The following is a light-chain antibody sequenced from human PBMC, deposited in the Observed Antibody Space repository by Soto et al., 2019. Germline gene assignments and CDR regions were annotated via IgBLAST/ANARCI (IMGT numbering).Light chain of an antibody. Sequence: DIQMTQSPSTLSGSVGDRVTITCRASQTISSWLAWYQQKPGKAPKLLIYKASTLKSGVPSRFSGSGSGTDFTLTISRLEPEDFAVYYCQQYGSSPAFGPGTKVDIK. V-gene: IGKV1-5*03. CDR2: KAS. CDR3: QQYGSSPA. J-gene: IGKJ1*01. CDR1: QTISSW.